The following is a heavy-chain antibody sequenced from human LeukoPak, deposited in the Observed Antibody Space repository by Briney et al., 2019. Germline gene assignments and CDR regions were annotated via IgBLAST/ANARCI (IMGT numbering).Heavy chain of an antibody. J-gene: IGHJ4*02. Sequence: ASVKVSCKASGYTFTNYAMNWVRQAPGQGLEWMGRINTNTGNPTFAQGFTGRFVFSLDTSVSTAYLQISSLKAEDTAVYYCALSYGSGSYYYYFDYWGQGTLVTVSS. CDR3: ALSYGSGSYYYYFDY. V-gene: IGHV7-4-1*02. CDR1: GYTFTNYA. D-gene: IGHD3-10*01. CDR2: INTNTGNP.